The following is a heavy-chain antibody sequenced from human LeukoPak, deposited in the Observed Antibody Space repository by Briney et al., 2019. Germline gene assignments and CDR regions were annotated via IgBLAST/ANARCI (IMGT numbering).Heavy chain of an antibody. V-gene: IGHV3-30-3*01. D-gene: IGHD6-19*01. J-gene: IGHJ4*02. CDR3: AKDRYSSGWKYGVYFDY. CDR2: ISYDGSNK. CDR1: GFTFSSYA. Sequence: GSLRLSCAASGFTFSSYAMHWVRQAPGKGLEWVAVISYDGSNKYYADSVKGRFTISRDNSKNTLYLQMNSLRAEDTAVYYCAKDRYSSGWKYGVYFDYWGQGTLVTVSS.